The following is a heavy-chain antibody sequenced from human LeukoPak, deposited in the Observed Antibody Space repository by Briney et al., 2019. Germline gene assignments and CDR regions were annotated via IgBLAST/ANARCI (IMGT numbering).Heavy chain of an antibody. V-gene: IGHV3-21*01. Sequence: PGGSLRLSCAASGFTFSSYSMNWVRQAPGKGLEWVSSISSSSSYIYYADSVKGRFTISRDNAKNSLYLQMNSLRAEDTAVYYCARDFLRWQYYFDSSGYRPDAFDIWGQGTMVTVSS. CDR1: GFTFSSYS. CDR3: ARDFLRWQYYFDSSGYRPDAFDI. CDR2: ISSSSSYI. J-gene: IGHJ3*02. D-gene: IGHD3-22*01.